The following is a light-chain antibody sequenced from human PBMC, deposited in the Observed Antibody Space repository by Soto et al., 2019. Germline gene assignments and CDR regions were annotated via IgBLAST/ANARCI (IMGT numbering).Light chain of an antibody. Sequence: EIVLTQSPGTLSLSPGERATLSCRASQSFSNNYLAWYQQKPGQAPRLLIHGASNRATGIPDRFSGSGSGTDFTLTISRLEPEDFAVYYCQQYGSSGTFGQGTKVDIK. J-gene: IGKJ1*01. V-gene: IGKV3-20*01. CDR3: QQYGSSGT. CDR2: GAS. CDR1: QSFSNNY.